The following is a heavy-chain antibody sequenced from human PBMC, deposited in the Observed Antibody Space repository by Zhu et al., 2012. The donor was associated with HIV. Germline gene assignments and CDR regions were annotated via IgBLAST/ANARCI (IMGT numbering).Heavy chain of an antibody. CDR1: RYSIISAHY. CDR3: ARHDYYSVLHRR. J-gene: IGHJ6*03. CDR2: IYYSGDH. Sequence: QVQLQESGPGLVKPSETLSLTCAVSRYSIISAHYWGWIRQSPGKGLEWIGTIYYSGDHLLQSVPQGSSHHVSRRVQGTQFSLKLFSVTAADTAIYYCARHDYYSVLHRRLGQRDHGHRL. V-gene: IGHV4-38-2*01.